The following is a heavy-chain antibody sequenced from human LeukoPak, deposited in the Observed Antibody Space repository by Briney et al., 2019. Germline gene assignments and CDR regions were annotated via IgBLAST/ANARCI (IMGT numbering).Heavy chain of an antibody. V-gene: IGHV3-30*02. CDR2: IRYDGSNK. J-gene: IGHJ4*02. CDR3: AKGGAAAGPFDY. Sequence: PGESLRLSCAASGFSLSTSWMHWVRQAPGKGLEWVAFIRYDGSNKYYADSVKGRFTISRDNSKNTLYLQMNSLRAEDTAVYYCAKGGAAAGPFDYWGQGTLVTVSS. D-gene: IGHD6-13*01. CDR1: GFSLSTSW.